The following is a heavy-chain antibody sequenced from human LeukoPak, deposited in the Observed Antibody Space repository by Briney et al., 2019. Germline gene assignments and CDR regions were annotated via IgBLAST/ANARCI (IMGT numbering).Heavy chain of an antibody. CDR1: GASIISDTYY. Sequence: PSETLSLTCTVSGASIISDTYYWGWIRQPPGKGLEWIGSIYYSESTYYNPSLKSRVTISVDTSKNQFSLKLSSVTAADTAVYYCARDRRVVPKQTYGMDVWGQGTTVTVSS. CDR2: IYYSEST. V-gene: IGHV4-39*07. CDR3: ARDRRVVPKQTYGMDV. J-gene: IGHJ6*02. D-gene: IGHD2-21*01.